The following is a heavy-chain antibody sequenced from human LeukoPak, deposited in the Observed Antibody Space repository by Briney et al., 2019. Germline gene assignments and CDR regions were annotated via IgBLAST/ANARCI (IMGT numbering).Heavy chain of an antibody. CDR2: INSDGSST. J-gene: IGHJ4*02. CDR3: GLSMVRALRPDY. V-gene: IGHV3-74*01. CDR1: GFTFSNYW. D-gene: IGHD3-10*01. Sequence: GGSLRLSCTGSGFTFSNYWMHWVRQAPGKGLVWVSGINSDGSSTNYADSVKGRFTISRDTARNTLYLQMDSLIDEDTVIYYCGLSMVRALRPDYWGQGTLVTVSS.